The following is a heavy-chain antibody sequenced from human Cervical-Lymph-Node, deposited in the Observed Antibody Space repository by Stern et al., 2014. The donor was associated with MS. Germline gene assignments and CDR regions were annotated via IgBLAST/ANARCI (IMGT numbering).Heavy chain of an antibody. CDR2: ISSSSGYI. CDR3: ARDTITMVRGGYYFDY. J-gene: IGHJ4*02. CDR1: GFTFITYA. V-gene: IGHV3-21*01. Sequence: EMQLVESGGGLVKPGGSLRLSCAASGFTFITYAMNWVRQAPGKGLEWVSSISSSSGYICYADSVKGRFTISRDNAKNSLYLQMNSLRAEDTAVYYCARDTITMVRGGYYFDYWGQGTLVTVSS. D-gene: IGHD3-10*01.